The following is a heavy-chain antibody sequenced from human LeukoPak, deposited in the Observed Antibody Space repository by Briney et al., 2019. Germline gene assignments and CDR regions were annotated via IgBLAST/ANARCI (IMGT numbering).Heavy chain of an antibody. Sequence: VASVKVSCKASGYTFTSYDINWVRQATGQGLEWMGWMNPNSGNTGYAQKFQGRVTMTTDTSTSTAYMELRSLRSDDTAVYYCARVVGVNDYWGQGTLVTVSS. J-gene: IGHJ4*02. CDR2: MNPNSGNT. CDR3: ARVVGVNDY. CDR1: GYTFTSYD. D-gene: IGHD3-16*01. V-gene: IGHV1-8*01.